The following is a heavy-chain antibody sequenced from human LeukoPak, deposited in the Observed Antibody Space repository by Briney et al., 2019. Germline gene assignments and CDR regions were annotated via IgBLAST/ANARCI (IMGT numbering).Heavy chain of an antibody. CDR1: GYTFTSYG. J-gene: IGHJ4*02. D-gene: IGHD6-19*01. CDR2: ISANNGNT. Sequence: GASVKVSFKASGYTFTSYGISSVRQAPGQGLEWMGWISANNGNTNYAQKLQGRVTMTTDTFTSTAYVELRSLRSDDTAVYYCARAMGWRPPDYWGQGTLVTVSS. V-gene: IGHV1-18*01. CDR3: ARAMGWRPPDY.